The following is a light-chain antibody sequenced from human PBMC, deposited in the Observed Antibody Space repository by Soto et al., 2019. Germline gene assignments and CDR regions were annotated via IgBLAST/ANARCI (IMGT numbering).Light chain of an antibody. J-gene: IGKJ4*01. V-gene: IGKV3-15*01. CDR2: GAS. CDR1: QSVSTN. Sequence: EIVMTQSPVTLSVSPGERATLSCRASQSVSTNLAWYQQKPGQAPRLLISGASTRATGIPARFSGSGSGTEFTLVISSLQSEDFAVYYCQQYINWPLTFGGGTKVDLK. CDR3: QQYINWPLT.